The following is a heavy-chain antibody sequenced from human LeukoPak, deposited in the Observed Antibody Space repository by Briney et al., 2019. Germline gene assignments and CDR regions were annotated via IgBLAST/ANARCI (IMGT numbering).Heavy chain of an antibody. CDR1: GYTFTSYG. CDR2: ISAYNGNT. CDR3: ARDSVLDYYDSSGYYPN. J-gene: IGHJ4*02. D-gene: IGHD3-22*01. Sequence: ASVKVSCKASGYTFTSYGISWVRQAPGQGLEWMGWISAYNGNTNYAQKLQGRVTMTTDTSTSTAYMELRSLRSDDTAVYYCARDSVLDYYDSSGYYPNWGQGTLVTVSS. V-gene: IGHV1-18*01.